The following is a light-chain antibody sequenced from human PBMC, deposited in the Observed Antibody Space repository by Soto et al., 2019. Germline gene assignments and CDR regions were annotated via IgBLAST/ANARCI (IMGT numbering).Light chain of an antibody. Sequence: QSVLTQPPSVSGAPGQRVTISCTGSSSNIGAGYDVHWYQQLPGTAPKFLIYGNNNRPSGVPDRFSGSKSGTSASLAITGXXXXXXXXXXXXXFDSSLSGSIFGGGTKLTVL. CDR3: XXFDSSLSGSI. CDR2: GNN. CDR1: SSNIGAGYD. V-gene: IGLV1-40*01. J-gene: IGLJ2*01.